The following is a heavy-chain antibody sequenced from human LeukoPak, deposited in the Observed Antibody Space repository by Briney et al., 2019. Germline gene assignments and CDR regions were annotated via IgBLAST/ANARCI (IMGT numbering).Heavy chain of an antibody. D-gene: IGHD2-2*01. CDR3: AKDGFCSSTNCYPNHFNS. Sequence: GGSLRLSCAASGFTFSHYAMHWVRQAPGKGLEWVALISNDGNFKLYADSAKGRFTISRDDSKNTLDLQLSSLRAEDTAVYYCAKDGFCSSTNCYPNHFNSWGQGTLVTVSS. CDR2: ISNDGNFK. CDR1: GFTFSHYA. V-gene: IGHV3-30*18. J-gene: IGHJ4*02.